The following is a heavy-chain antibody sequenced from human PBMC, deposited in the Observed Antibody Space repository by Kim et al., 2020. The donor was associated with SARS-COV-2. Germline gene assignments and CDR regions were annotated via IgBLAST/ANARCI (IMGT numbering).Heavy chain of an antibody. J-gene: IGHJ6*02. D-gene: IGHD3-10*01. CDR2: IGTAGDT. V-gene: IGHV3-13*01. CDR1: GFTFSSYD. CDR3: ARARGMVRGYGMDV. Sequence: GGSLRLSCAASGFTFSSYDMHWVRQATGKGLEWVSAIGTAGDTYYPGSVKGRFTISRENAKNSLYLQMNSLRAGDTAVYYCARARGMVRGYGMDVWGQGTTVTVSS.